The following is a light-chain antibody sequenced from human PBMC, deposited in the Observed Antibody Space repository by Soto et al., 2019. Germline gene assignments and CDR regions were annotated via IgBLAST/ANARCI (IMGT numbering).Light chain of an antibody. CDR2: GAS. CDR1: QSVSSN. Sequence: EIVMTQSPATLSVSPGERATLSCRASQSVSSNLAWYQQKPGQAPRLLIYGASTRDTGIPARCSGSGSGTEVTLTISSLQSEDFAVYYCQQYNNWPPWTFGQGTKVQIK. J-gene: IGKJ1*01. CDR3: QQYNNWPPWT. V-gene: IGKV3-15*01.